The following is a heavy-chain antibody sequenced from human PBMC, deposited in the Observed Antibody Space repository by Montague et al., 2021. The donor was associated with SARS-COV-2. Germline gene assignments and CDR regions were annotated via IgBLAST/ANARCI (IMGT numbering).Heavy chain of an antibody. D-gene: IGHD2-15*01. CDR1: GGSISSFY. J-gene: IGHJ4*02. CDR2: ISDNGSA. CDR3: ARHYSATLPAVY. V-gene: IGHV4-59*08. Sequence: SETLSLTCTVSGGSISSFYWSWFRQPPGKGLEWIGYISDNGSANYNPSLTSRVTMSVDTSKNQFSLKVSSVTAADTAVYYCARHYSATLPAVYWGQGTLVTVSS.